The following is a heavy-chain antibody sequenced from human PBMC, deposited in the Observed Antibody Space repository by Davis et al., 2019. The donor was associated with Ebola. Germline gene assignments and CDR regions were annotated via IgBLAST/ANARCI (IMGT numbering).Heavy chain of an antibody. CDR2: IRSKANSYAT. J-gene: IGHJ4*02. V-gene: IGHV3-73*01. CDR1: GFTFSSYA. CDR3: TANDYGDYGVDY. D-gene: IGHD4-17*01. Sequence: GGSLRLSCAASGFTFSSYAMHWIRQPPGKGLEWVGRIRSKANSYATAYAASVKGRFTISRDDSKNTAYLQMNSLKTEDTAVYYCTANDYGDYGVDYWGQGTLVTVSS.